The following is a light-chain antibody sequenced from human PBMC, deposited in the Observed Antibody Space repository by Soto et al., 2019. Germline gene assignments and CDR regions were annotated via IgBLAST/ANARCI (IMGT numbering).Light chain of an antibody. CDR3: QQYTNWPRT. V-gene: IGKV3-15*01. Sequence: IVLKQSPASRSLSAGDSATLSWGASQSVGPNLVWYQQRFGQSPRLLIYHVSTRATGVPARFSGSGSGTECTLTISSLKSEDATVYDCQQYTNWPRTFGQGTMVDI. CDR2: HVS. CDR1: QSVGPN. J-gene: IGKJ1*01.